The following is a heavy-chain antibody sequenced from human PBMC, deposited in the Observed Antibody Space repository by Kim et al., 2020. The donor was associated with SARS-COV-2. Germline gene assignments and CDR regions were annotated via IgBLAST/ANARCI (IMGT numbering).Heavy chain of an antibody. V-gene: IGHV3-30*18. CDR1: GFTFRNYG. Sequence: GGSLRLSCAASGFTFRNYGMHWVRQAPGKGLEWVAFISYDGSDEYYADSVKGRFTISRDNSKNTLYLQMNSLRAEDTAVYYCAKSCPWHIQLCCDYWGQGTLVTVSS. CDR3: AKSCPWHIQLCCDY. D-gene: IGHD5-18*01. J-gene: IGHJ4*02. CDR2: ISYDGSDE.